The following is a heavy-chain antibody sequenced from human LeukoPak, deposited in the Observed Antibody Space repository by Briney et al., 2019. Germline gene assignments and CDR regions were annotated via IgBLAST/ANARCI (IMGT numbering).Heavy chain of an antibody. Sequence: SETLSLTCTVSGDSISSGSYYWSWIRQPAGKGLEWIGRIYTSGSTNYNPSLKSRVTISVDTSKNQFSLKLSSVTAADTAVYYCARETLNWNAASGIDYWGQGTLVTVSS. CDR3: ARETLNWNAASGIDY. CDR1: GDSISSGSYY. D-gene: IGHD1-20*01. J-gene: IGHJ4*02. CDR2: IYTSGST. V-gene: IGHV4-61*02.